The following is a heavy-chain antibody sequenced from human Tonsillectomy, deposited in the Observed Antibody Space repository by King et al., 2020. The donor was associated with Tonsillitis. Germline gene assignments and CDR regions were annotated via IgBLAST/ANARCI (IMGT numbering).Heavy chain of an antibody. CDR2: IWNDGSNK. J-gene: IGHJ6*03. V-gene: IGHV3-33*08. CDR3: ARGAGSSWPYYYYYMDV. D-gene: IGHD6-13*01. Sequence: VQLVESGGGVFQPGRSLRLSCAASGFTFSSHGMHWVRQAPGKGREWVAVIWNDGSNKYYLDSVKGRFTISRDNSNNTLHLQMSSRRAEDTAVYYCARGAGSSWPYYYYYMDVWGKGTTVTVSS. CDR1: GFTFSSHG.